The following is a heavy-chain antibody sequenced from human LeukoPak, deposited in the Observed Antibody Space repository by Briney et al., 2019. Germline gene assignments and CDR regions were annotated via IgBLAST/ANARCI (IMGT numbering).Heavy chain of an antibody. CDR3: ARVGAATYAFDI. J-gene: IGHJ3*02. Sequence: PGGSLRLSCAAPGFTFSSYWMHWVRKAPGRGLVWVSRIKSDGSSTSYADSVKGRFTISRDNAKNTLYLQMNSLRAEDTAVYYCARVGAATYAFDIWGQGTMFTVSS. D-gene: IGHD3-16*01. CDR2: IKSDGSST. CDR1: GFTFSSYW. V-gene: IGHV3-74*01.